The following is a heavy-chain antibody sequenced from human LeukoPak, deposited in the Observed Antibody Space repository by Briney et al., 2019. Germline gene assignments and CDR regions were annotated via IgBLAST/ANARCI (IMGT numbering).Heavy chain of an antibody. CDR3: ARRGYYYDSSGYFDY. D-gene: IGHD3-22*01. Sequence: SETLSLTCTVSGDSISNYYWSWIRQPPGKGLEWIGYIYYSGSTNYNPSLKSRVTISIDTSKNQFTLKLSSVTAADTAVYYCARRGYYYDSSGYFDYWGQGTLVTVSS. V-gene: IGHV4-59*01. CDR1: GDSISNYY. J-gene: IGHJ4*02. CDR2: IYYSGST.